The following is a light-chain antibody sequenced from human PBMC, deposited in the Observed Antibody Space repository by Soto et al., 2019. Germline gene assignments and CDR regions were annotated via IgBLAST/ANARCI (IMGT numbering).Light chain of an antibody. CDR2: GAS. CDR1: QSISHN. J-gene: IGKJ4*01. CDR3: QQYYTTPLT. Sequence: EMVMTQSPVTLSVSPGGRATLSCRASQSISHNLAWYQQKPGQAPRLLIYGASVRATGVPSRFNGSGSGTEFTLTISSLQSEDFALYYCQQYYTTPLTFGGGTKVEIK. V-gene: IGKV3-15*01.